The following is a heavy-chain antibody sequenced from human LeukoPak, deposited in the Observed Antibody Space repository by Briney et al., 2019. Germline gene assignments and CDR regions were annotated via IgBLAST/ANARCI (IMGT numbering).Heavy chain of an antibody. CDR1: GGPTRSDF. V-gene: IGHV4-59*08. J-gene: IGHJ2*01. CDR2: VYNSGDT. D-gene: IGHD3-16*01. Sequence: SGALSPPCTVSGGPTRSDFWSWVRQSPGKGLEWVGYVYNSGDTGKNPSLKSRATILLDTSKNQCSLKLTSVSAADTAVYYCARLKLGAYFDLWGRGTLVTVSS. CDR3: ARLKLGAYFDL.